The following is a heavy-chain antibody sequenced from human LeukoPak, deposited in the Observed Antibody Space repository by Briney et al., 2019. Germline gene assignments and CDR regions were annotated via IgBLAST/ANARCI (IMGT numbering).Heavy chain of an antibody. CDR3: AKGNSWELLSGPDY. CDR2: ISWNSGSI. V-gene: IGHV3-9*01. J-gene: IGHJ4*02. CDR1: GFTFDDYA. D-gene: IGHD1-26*01. Sequence: PGGSLRLSCAASGFTFDDYAMHWVRQAPGKGLEWVSGISWNSGSIGYADSVKGRFTISRDNAKNSLYVEMNSLRAEDTALYYCAKGNSWELLSGPDYLGQGTLVTVSS.